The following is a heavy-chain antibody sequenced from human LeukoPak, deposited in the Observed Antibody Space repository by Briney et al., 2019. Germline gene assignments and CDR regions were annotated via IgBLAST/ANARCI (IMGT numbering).Heavy chain of an antibody. D-gene: IGHD3-22*01. V-gene: IGHV3-23*01. CDR3: AKDPDYYDSSGYNAFDI. J-gene: IGHJ3*02. CDR1: GFTFSSYA. CDR2: ISGSGGST. Sequence: GGSLRLSCAASGFTFSSYAMSWVRQAPGKGLEWVSAISGSGGSTYYADSVKGRFTVSRDNSKNTLYLQMNSLRAEDTAVYYCAKDPDYYDSSGYNAFDIWGQGTMVTVSS.